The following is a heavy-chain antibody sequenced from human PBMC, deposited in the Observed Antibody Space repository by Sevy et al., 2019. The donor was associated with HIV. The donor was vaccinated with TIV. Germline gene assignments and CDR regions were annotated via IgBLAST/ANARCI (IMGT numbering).Heavy chain of an antibody. V-gene: IGHV3-7*01. CDR2: IKPDGSDK. CDR1: GFTFRTYW. D-gene: IGHD6-19*01. CDR3: ARLSSPMPDSGWYDFFDH. J-gene: IGHJ4*02. Sequence: GGSLRLSCAASGFTFRTYWMSWVRQAPGKGLEWVANIKPDGSDKNYMDSVKGRFTVSMDNDKNSLYFHVSILRAEDTAVYYCARLSSPMPDSGWYDFFDHWGQGTLVTVSS.